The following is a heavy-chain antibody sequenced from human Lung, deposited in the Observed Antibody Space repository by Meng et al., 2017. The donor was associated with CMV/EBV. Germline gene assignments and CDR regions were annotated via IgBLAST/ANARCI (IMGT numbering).Heavy chain of an antibody. CDR3: ARGINGGCGD. J-gene: IGHJ4*02. CDR1: RDIVSSNSAA. Sequence: QGQRPQSGPGTGEPPHTPSITLSNSRDIVSSNSAAWHWIRQSPSRGLEWLGRTYYRSKWYHEDAVSVKSRITISPDTPKNQFSLQLNSMTPEDTAVYYCARGINGGCGDWGQGTLVTVSS. D-gene: IGHD4-23*01. CDR2: TYYRSKWYH. V-gene: IGHV6-1*01.